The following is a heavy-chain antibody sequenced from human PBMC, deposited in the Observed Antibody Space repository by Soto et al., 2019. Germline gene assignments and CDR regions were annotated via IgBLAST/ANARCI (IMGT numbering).Heavy chain of an antibody. CDR2: IYYSGST. V-gene: IGHV4-31*03. CDR3: ARDPSCNIVATICGAFDI. J-gene: IGHJ3*02. CDR1: GGSISSGGYY. D-gene: IGHD5-12*01. Sequence: SETLSLTCTVSGGSISSGGYYWSWIRQHPGKGLEWIGYIYYSGSTYYNPSLKSRVTISVDTSKNQFSLKLSSVTAADTAVYYCARDPSCNIVATICGAFDIWGQGTMVTVSS.